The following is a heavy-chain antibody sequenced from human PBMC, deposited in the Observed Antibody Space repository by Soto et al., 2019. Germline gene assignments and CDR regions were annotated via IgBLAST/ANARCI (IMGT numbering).Heavy chain of an antibody. CDR3: AREYQFKWFDP. V-gene: IGHV4-30-2*01. CDR1: GGSISSGGYS. J-gene: IGHJ5*02. Sequence: PSETLSLTCAVSGGSISSGGYSWSWIRQPPGKGLEWIGYIYHSGSTCYNPSLKSRVTISVDRSKNQFSLKLSSVTAADTAVYYCAREYQFKWFDPWGQGTLVTVSS. D-gene: IGHD2-2*01. CDR2: IYHSGST.